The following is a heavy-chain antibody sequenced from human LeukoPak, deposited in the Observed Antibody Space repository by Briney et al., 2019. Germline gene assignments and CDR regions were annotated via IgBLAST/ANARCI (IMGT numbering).Heavy chain of an antibody. J-gene: IGHJ5*02. V-gene: IGHV4-59*01. CDR1: GGSISSYY. Sequence: PSETLSLTCTVSGGSISSYYWNWIRQPPGKGLEWIGYIYYSGSTNYNPSLRSRVTISVDTSKNQFSLKLSSVTAADTAVYYCARCIGSSSFARWFDPWGQGTLVTVSS. CDR2: IYYSGST. D-gene: IGHD6-6*01. CDR3: ARCIGSSSFARWFDP.